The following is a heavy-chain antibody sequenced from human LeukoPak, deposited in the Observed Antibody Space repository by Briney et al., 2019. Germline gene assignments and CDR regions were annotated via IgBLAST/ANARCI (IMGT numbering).Heavy chain of an antibody. J-gene: IGHJ4*02. CDR3: AKDGAYCNGGSCPHY. V-gene: IGHV3-23*01. Sequence: GGCLRLSSAASRFTFTNYVMSWVGPAPAKGLEWVSAIGGSGGSTYYADSVKARFTISRDNSKNTLYLQMNSLRAEDTAVYYCAKDGAYCNGGSCPHYWGQGTLVTVSS. CDR1: RFTFTNYV. D-gene: IGHD2-15*01. CDR2: IGGSGGST.